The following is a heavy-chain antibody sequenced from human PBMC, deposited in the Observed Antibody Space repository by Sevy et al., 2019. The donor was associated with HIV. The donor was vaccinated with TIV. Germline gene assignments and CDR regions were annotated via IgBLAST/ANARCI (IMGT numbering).Heavy chain of an antibody. Sequence: GESLKISCAASGFTFSTYGMHWVRQAPGKGLEWVALIWYDGSNKYYTDSVKGRFTISRDNSKNTLYLQMNSLRAEDTAVYYCARGCDYGNFDYWGQGTLVTVSS. CDR1: GFTFSTYG. D-gene: IGHD4-17*01. J-gene: IGHJ4*02. CDR3: ARGCDYGNFDY. CDR2: IWYDGSNK. V-gene: IGHV3-33*01.